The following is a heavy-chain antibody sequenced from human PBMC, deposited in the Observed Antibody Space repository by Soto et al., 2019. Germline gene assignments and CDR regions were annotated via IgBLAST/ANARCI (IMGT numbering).Heavy chain of an antibody. CDR3: ARDGITIFGVVPDNYGMDV. V-gene: IGHV6-1*01. Sequence: QTLSLTCAISGDSVSSNSAAWNWIRQSPSRGLEWLGRTYYRSKWYNDYAVSVKSRITINPDTSKNQFSLQLNSVTPEDTAVYYCARDGITIFGVVPDNYGMDVWGQGTTVTVSS. D-gene: IGHD3-3*01. CDR2: TYYRSKWYN. J-gene: IGHJ6*02. CDR1: GDSVSSNSAA.